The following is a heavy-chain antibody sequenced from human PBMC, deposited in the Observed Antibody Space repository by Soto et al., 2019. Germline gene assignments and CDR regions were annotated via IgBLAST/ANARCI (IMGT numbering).Heavy chain of an antibody. CDR3: ATSISLIRGVVTWPVDY. V-gene: IGHV1-3*01. CDR2: INAGNGNT. D-gene: IGHD3-10*01. J-gene: IGHJ4*02. Sequence: ASVKVSCKASGYTFTSYAMHWVRQAPGQRLEWMGWINAGNGNTKYSQKFQGRVTITRDTSASTAYMELSSLRSEDTAVYYCATSISLIRGVVTWPVDYWGRGTLVTVS. CDR1: GYTFTSYA.